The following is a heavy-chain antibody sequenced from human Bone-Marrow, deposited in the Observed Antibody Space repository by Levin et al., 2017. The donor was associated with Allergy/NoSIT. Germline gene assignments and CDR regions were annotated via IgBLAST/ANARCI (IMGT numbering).Heavy chain of an antibody. CDR2: LWHDGSQK. CDR1: GFTLSHHH. CDR3: ARDLYGGSSRKNWLDP. D-gene: IGHD4-23*01. Sequence: LTCVASGFTLSHHHMHWVRQAPGKGLEWVAILWHDGSQKYYGDSVKGRFSISRDNSKNTLYLQMDSLRAEDTALYYCARDLYGGSSRKNWLDPWGQGTLVTVSS. J-gene: IGHJ5*02. V-gene: IGHV3-33*01.